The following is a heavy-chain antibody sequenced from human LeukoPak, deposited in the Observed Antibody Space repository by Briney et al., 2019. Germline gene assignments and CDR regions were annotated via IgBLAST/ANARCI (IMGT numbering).Heavy chain of an antibody. J-gene: IGHJ4*02. V-gene: IGHV3-33*01. CDR3: ARWGGTMQYYFDY. Sequence: GGSLRLSCAVSGFIFSDYGFHWVRQAPGEGLEWEAVTRFDGSIKQYADSVKGRFTISRDDSKNTLYLQMNFLKSEDTDVYYCARWGGTMQYYFDYWGQGTLVTVSS. CDR2: TRFDGSIK. CDR1: GFIFSDYG. D-gene: IGHD1-1*01.